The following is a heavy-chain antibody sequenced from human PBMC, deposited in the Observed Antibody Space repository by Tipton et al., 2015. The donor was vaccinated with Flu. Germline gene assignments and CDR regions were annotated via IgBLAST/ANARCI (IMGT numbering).Heavy chain of an antibody. CDR2: ISYDGSNK. J-gene: IGHJ6*02. V-gene: IGHV3-30*18. CDR1: GVTFSSYG. CDR3: AKDLFTFGPQYYFGMDV. Sequence: SGVTFSSYGMHWVRQAPGKGLEWVAVISYDGSNKYYADSVKGRSIISRDNSKNTVYLQMNSLRAEDTAVYYCAKDLFTFGPQYYFGMDVWGQGTTVTVSS. D-gene: IGHD3-16*01.